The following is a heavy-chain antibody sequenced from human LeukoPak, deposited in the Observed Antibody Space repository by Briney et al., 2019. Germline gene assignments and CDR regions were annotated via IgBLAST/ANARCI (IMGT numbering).Heavy chain of an antibody. D-gene: IGHD7-27*01. CDR3: ARHPLSAWDYIDS. J-gene: IGHJ4*02. CDR2: IYPGDSDT. V-gene: IGHV5-51*01. Sequence: GESLKISCKGSGYTFTSYWIAWVRQMPGKGLEWMGIIYPGDSDTRYSPSFQGQVTISADKSISTAYLQWSSLKASDTAMYYCARHPLSAWDYIDSWGQGTLVTVSS. CDR1: GYTFTSYW.